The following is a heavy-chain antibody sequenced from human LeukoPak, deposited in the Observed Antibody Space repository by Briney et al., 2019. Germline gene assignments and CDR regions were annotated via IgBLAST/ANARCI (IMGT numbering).Heavy chain of an antibody. V-gene: IGHV3-30*18. CDR3: AKDFGSGWELLLPPWFDP. CDR2: ISYDGSNK. CDR1: GFTFSSYG. J-gene: IGHJ5*02. D-gene: IGHD1-26*01. Sequence: GGSLRLSCAASGFTFSSYGMHWVRQAPGKGLEWVAVISYDGSNKYYADSVKGRFAISRDNSKNTLYLQMNSLRAEDTAVYYCAKDFGSGWELLLPPWFDPWGQGTLVTVSS.